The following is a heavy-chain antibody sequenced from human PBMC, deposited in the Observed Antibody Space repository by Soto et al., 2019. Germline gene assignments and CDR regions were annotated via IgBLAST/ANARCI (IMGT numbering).Heavy chain of an antibody. Sequence: ASVKVSCKASGYTFTGYYMHWVRQAPGQGLEWMGWINPNSGGTNYAQKFQGRVTMTRDTSISTVYMELSRLRSDDTAVYYCAREGTDAGLRFLEWLPPGYAFDVWGQGTMVTVSS. J-gene: IGHJ3*01. CDR1: GYTFTGYY. CDR3: AREGTDAGLRFLEWLPPGYAFDV. D-gene: IGHD3-3*01. CDR2: INPNSGGT. V-gene: IGHV1-2*02.